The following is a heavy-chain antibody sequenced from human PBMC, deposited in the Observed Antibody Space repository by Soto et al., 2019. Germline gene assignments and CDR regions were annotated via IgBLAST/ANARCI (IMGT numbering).Heavy chain of an antibody. D-gene: IGHD5-18*01. V-gene: IGHV4-30-2*01. Sequence: SETLSLTCAVSGGSISSGGYSWSWIRQPPGKGLEWIGYIYHSGSTYYNPSLKSRVTISVDRSKNQFSLKLSSVTAADTAVYYCARSQRGYSYGPFDCWGQGTLVTVSS. CDR3: ARSQRGYSYGPFDC. CDR1: GGSISSGGYS. J-gene: IGHJ4*02. CDR2: IYHSGST.